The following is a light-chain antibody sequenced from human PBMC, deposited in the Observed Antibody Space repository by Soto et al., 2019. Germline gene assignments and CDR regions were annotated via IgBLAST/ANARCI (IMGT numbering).Light chain of an antibody. CDR1: QGISSY. Sequence: AIRMTQSPSSFSASTGDRVTITCRASQGISSYLAWYQQKPGKAPKLLIYAASTLQSRVPSRFSGSGSWTDFTLTISCLQSSDFATYYGQQYYSYPFTFGPGTKVDIK. J-gene: IGKJ3*01. CDR3: QQYYSYPFT. V-gene: IGKV1-8*01. CDR2: AAS.